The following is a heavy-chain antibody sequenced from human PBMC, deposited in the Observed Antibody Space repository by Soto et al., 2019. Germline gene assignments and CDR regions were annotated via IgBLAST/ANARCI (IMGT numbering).Heavy chain of an antibody. CDR3: AKDPRSGSYSGRFAY. J-gene: IGHJ4*02. V-gene: IGHV3-23*01. Sequence: EVQLLESGGGLVQPGGSLRLSCAASGFTFSSYAMSWVRQAPGKGLEWVSAISGSGGSTYYVDSVKGRFTISRDNSKNTLYLQMNSLRAEDTAVYYCAKDPRSGSYSGRFAYWGQGTLVTVSS. CDR1: GFTFSSYA. D-gene: IGHD1-26*01. CDR2: ISGSGGST.